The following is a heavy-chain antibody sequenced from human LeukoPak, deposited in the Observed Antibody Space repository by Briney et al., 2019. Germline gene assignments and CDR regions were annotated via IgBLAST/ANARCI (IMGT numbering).Heavy chain of an antibody. CDR1: GYTLTELS. CDR3: ARDLQYTYYYDSSGPAAFDI. D-gene: IGHD3-22*01. V-gene: IGHV1-2*06. J-gene: IGHJ3*02. Sequence: ASVKVSCKVSGYTLTELSMHWVRQAPGQGLEWMGRINPNSGGTNYAQKFQGRVTMTRDTSISTAYMELSRLRSDDTAVYYCARDLQYTYYYDSSGPAAFDIWGQGTMVTVSS. CDR2: INPNSGGT.